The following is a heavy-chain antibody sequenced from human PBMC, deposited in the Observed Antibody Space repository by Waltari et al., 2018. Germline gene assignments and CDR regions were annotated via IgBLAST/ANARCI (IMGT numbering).Heavy chain of an antibody. D-gene: IGHD3-10*01. CDR2: IYIGGSG. V-gene: IGHV3-66*01. Sequence: EVQLVESGGGLVQPGGSLGLPCAASGFPTCTNFMGWVRQAPGKGLEWGSVIYIGGSGYYADSVKGRFTISRDNSKNTVYLQMNSLRAEDTAVYYCARDTSGTKGAFDYWGQGTLVTVSS. J-gene: IGHJ4*02. CDR1: GFPTCTNF. CDR3: ARDTSGTKGAFDY.